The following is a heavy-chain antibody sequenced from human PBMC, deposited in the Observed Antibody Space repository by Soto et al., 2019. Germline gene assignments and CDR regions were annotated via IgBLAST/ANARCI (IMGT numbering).Heavy chain of an antibody. CDR1: EFTFSNYA. CDR3: AKNPGYYYDSTGYHFDY. J-gene: IGHJ4*02. Sequence: GGSLRLSCAASEFTFSNYAISWVRQAPGKGLEWVSAISYGGGTTYYADSVKGRFTISRDNSKNTLYLQMNSLRAEDTAVYYCAKNPGYYYDSTGYHFDYWGQGT. D-gene: IGHD3-22*01. CDR2: ISYGGGTT. V-gene: IGHV3-23*01.